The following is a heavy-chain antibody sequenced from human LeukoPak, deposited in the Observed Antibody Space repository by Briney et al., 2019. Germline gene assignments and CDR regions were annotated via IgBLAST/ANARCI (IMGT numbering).Heavy chain of an antibody. CDR2: IRYDGSNK. V-gene: IGHV3-30*02. CDR1: GFTFSSYG. Sequence: GGSLRLSCAASGFTFSSYGMHWVRQAPGKGLEWVAFIRYDGSNKYYADSVKSRFTISRDNSKNTLYLQMNSLRAEDTAVYYCAKDAAPGMGKLDYWGQGTLVTVSS. D-gene: IGHD3-10*01. CDR3: AKDAAPGMGKLDY. J-gene: IGHJ4*02.